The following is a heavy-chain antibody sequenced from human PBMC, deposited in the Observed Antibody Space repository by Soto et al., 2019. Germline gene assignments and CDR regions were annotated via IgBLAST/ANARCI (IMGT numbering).Heavy chain of an antibody. V-gene: IGHV4-59*01. CDR1: GGSISSYY. Sequence: SETLSLTCTVSGGSISSYYWSWIRQPPGKGLEWIGYIYYSGSTNYNPSLKSRVTISVDTSKNQFSLKLSSVTAADTAVYYCASRRGDFWSGYYDYYYYMDVWGKGTTVTVSS. D-gene: IGHD3-3*01. CDR3: ASRRGDFWSGYYDYYYYMDV. CDR2: IYYSGST. J-gene: IGHJ6*03.